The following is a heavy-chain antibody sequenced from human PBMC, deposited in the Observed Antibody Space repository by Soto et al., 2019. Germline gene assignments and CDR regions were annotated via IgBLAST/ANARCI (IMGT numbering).Heavy chain of an antibody. V-gene: IGHV4-38-2*02. CDR1: GYSIGGGSY. J-gene: IGHJ4*01. CDR2: IYHGGTT. D-gene: IGHD6-19*01. Sequence: SETLSLTCTVSGYSIGGGSYWAWIRQPPGKGTEWLASIYHGGTTFYNPSLKSRITISVDTYNNQFSLKLTSVTAADTTVSYCARVHVMVVAGSTFDYWCHGTLVTVSS. CDR3: ARVHVMVVAGSTFDY.